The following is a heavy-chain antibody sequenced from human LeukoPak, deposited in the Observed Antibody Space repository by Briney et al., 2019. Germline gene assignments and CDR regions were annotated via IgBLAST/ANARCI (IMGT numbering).Heavy chain of an antibody. D-gene: IGHD6-19*01. CDR2: IIPIFGTA. J-gene: IGHJ6*03. Sequence: SVKVSCKASGGTFSSYAISWLRQAPGQGLEWMGRIIPIFGTANYAQKFQGRVTITTDESTSTAYMELSSLRSEDTAVYYCARDHSSGWYTPRGSYYYYYMDVWGKGTTVTVSS. V-gene: IGHV1-69*05. CDR3: ARDHSSGWYTPRGSYYYYYMDV. CDR1: GGTFSSYA.